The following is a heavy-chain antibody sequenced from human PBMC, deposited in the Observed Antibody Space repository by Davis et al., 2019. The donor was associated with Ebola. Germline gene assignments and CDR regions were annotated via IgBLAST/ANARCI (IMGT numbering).Heavy chain of an antibody. Sequence: VGSLRLSCAASGLTSSRYWMSWVRQAPGKGLEWVANIKQDGSEKYYVDSVKGRFTISRDNAKNSLYLQMNSLRAEDTAVYYCARVMRAVAVYWGQGTLVTVSS. V-gene: IGHV3-7*01. CDR1: GLTSSRYW. CDR2: IKQDGSEK. J-gene: IGHJ4*02. D-gene: IGHD6-19*01. CDR3: ARVMRAVAVY.